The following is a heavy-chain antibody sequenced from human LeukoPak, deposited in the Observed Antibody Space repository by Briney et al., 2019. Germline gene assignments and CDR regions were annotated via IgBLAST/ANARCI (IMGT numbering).Heavy chain of an antibody. J-gene: IGHJ4*02. CDR3: ARDGGATMVRGVATYDS. Sequence: GGSLRLSCAASGFTFSSYWMTWVRQAPGKGLEWVANIGEDGSEKYYVDSVKGRFTISRDNAKNSLYLQMNSLRAEDTAVYYCARDGGATMVRGVATYDSWGQGTLVTVSS. D-gene: IGHD3-10*01. V-gene: IGHV3-7*01. CDR1: GFTFSSYW. CDR2: IGEDGSEK.